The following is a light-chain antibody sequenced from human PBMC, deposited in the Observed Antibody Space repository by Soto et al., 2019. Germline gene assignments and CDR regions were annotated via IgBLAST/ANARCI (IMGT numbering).Light chain of an antibody. J-gene: IGKJ2*01. CDR3: QQYGVSLGT. V-gene: IGKV3-20*01. Sequence: EIVMTQSPATLSVSPGERVTLSCRASQSVGTNLAWYQQKPGQAPRLLILGASSRATGIPDRFSGSGSGTDFTLTISRLEPEDFAVYYCQQYGVSLGTFGQGTKLEI. CDR2: GAS. CDR1: QSVGTN.